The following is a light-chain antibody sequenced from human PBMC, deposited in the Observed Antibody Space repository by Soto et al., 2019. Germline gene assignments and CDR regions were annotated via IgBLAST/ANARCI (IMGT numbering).Light chain of an antibody. CDR2: DVT. CDR1: SSDVGGYKY. V-gene: IGLV2-8*01. CDR3: SSFGGSNIVL. J-gene: IGLJ3*02. Sequence: QSVLTQPPSASGSPGQSVTISCTGSSSDVGGYKYVSWYQQRPGKVPRLMIYDVTERPSGVPDRFSGSKSGNTASLTVTGLQTEDEADYYCSSFGGSNIVLFGGGTKLTVL.